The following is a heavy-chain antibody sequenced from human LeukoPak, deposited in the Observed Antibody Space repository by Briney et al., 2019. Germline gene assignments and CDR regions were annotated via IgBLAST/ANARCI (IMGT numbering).Heavy chain of an antibody. D-gene: IGHD1-26*01. V-gene: IGHV3-74*01. Sequence: PGGSLRLPCAASGFTVSDTYMSWVRQAAGKGLEWVSRINTDGTSTIYADSVRGRFTISRDNAKNTVYLQMNSLRAEDTAVYYCARGSVGPDCWGQGTLVTVSS. J-gene: IGHJ4*02. CDR1: GFTVSDTY. CDR2: INTDGTST. CDR3: ARGSVGPDC.